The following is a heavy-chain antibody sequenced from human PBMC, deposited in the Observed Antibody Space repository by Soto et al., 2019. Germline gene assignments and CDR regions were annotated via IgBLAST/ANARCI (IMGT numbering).Heavy chain of an antibody. CDR3: ATPLDLPLLLFDYFDY. Sequence: GGSLRLSCAASGFTFSSYAMSWVRQAPGKGLEWVSAISGSGGSTYYADSVKGRFTISRDNSKNTLYLQMNSLRAEDTAVYYCATPLDLPLLLFDYFDYWGQGTLVTVSS. V-gene: IGHV3-23*01. CDR2: ISGSGGST. J-gene: IGHJ4*02. CDR1: GFTFSSYA. D-gene: IGHD2-15*01.